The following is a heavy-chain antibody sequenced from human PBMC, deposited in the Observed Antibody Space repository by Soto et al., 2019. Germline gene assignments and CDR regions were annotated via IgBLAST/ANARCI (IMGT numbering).Heavy chain of an antibody. CDR2: LTNSGDDT. CDR3: ARGGPRDGYRDLDY. CDR1: GFPFGAYA. D-gene: IGHD5-18*01. J-gene: IGHJ4*02. Sequence: GGSLRLSCAASGFPFGAYAMTWVRQAPGKGLEWVASLTNSGDDTYYPDSVKGRFTISRDNSKNTLSLQMSRLRAEDTALYYCARGGPRDGYRDLDYWGQGTQVTVSS. V-gene: IGHV3-23*01.